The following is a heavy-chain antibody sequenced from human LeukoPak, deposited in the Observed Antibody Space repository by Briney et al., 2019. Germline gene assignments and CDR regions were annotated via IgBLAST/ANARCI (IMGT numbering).Heavy chain of an antibody. CDR1: GFSFSSYW. J-gene: IGHJ3*02. CDR3: AKDSYYLLGISAFDI. V-gene: IGHV3-74*01. CDR2: IQYDGSTT. Sequence: QPGGSLRLSCAASGFSFSSYWMHWVRQAPGKGLVWVARIQYDGSTTNYADSVKGRFTISRDNSKNTLYLQMNSLRAEDTAVYYCAKDSYYLLGISAFDIWGQGTMVTVSS. D-gene: IGHD2/OR15-2a*01.